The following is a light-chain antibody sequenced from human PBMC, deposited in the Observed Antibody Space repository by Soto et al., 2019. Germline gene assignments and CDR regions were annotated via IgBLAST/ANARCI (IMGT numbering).Light chain of an antibody. CDR2: AAS. J-gene: IGKJ1*01. CDR3: QMYDSAPWT. V-gene: IGKV1-27*01. CDR1: QGISNY. Sequence: DIQMTQSPSSLSAAVKDRVTITCRASQGISNYLAWYQQKPGKVPKLLIYAASTLQSEVPSRFSGSGSGTDFTLTISSLQPEDVATYYCQMYDSAPWTFGQGTKVEIK.